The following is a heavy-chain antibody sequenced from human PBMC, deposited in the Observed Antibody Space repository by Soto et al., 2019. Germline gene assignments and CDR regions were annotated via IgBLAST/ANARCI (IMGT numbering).Heavy chain of an antibody. CDR1: GGSISSGGYY. J-gene: IGHJ6*03. CDR3: AREGYCSSTSCYSPPADYYMDV. Sequence: QVQLQESGPGLVKPSQTLSLTCTVSGGSISSGGYYWSWIRQHPGKGLEWIGYIYYSGSTYYNPSLKSRVTISVDTSKNQFCLKLSSVTAADTAVYYCAREGYCSSTSCYSPPADYYMDVWGKGTTVTVSS. CDR2: IYYSGST. D-gene: IGHD2-2*01. V-gene: IGHV4-31*03.